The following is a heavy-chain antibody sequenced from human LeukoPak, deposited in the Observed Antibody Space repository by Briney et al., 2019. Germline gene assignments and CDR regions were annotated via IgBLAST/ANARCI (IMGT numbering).Heavy chain of an antibody. CDR3: AKRSSSWYNGWFDP. CDR1: GFTFSSYW. Sequence: GGSLRLSCAASGFTFSSYWMHWVRQAPGKGLEWVAFIRYDGSNKYYADSVKGRFTISRDNSKNTLYLQMNSLRAEDTAVYYCAKRSSSWYNGWFDPWGQGTLVTVSS. V-gene: IGHV3-30*02. CDR2: IRYDGSNK. D-gene: IGHD6-13*01. J-gene: IGHJ5*02.